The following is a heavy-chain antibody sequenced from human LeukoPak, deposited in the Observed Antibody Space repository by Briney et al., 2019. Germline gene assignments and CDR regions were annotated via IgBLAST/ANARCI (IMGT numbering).Heavy chain of an antibody. Sequence: PSETLSLTCTVSGGSISSYYWSWIRQPPGKGLEWIGYIYYSGSTNYNPSLKSRVTISVDTSKDQFSLKLSSVTAADTAVYYCARETGWLQFWDRYSFGIWGQGTMVTVSS. V-gene: IGHV4-59*01. CDR1: GGSISSYY. CDR3: ARETGWLQFWDRYSFGI. D-gene: IGHD5-24*01. J-gene: IGHJ3*02. CDR2: IYYSGST.